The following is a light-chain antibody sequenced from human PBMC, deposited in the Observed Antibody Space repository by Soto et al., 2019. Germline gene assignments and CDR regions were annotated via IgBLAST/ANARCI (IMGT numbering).Light chain of an antibody. CDR2: GNN. CDR3: QSYDSSLSAYV. V-gene: IGLV1-40*01. J-gene: IGLJ1*01. CDR1: SSNIGAGYD. Sequence: QAVVTQPPSVSGAPGQRVTISCTGSSSNIGAGYDVHWYQHLPGTAPKLLIYGNNNRPSGVPDRFSGSKSDTSASLTITGLQAEDETDYYCQSYDSSLSAYVFGTGTKVTVL.